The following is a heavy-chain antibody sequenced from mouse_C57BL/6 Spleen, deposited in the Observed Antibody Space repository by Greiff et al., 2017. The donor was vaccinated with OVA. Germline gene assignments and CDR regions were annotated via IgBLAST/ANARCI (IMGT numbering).Heavy chain of an antibody. CDR1: GYAFSSSW. D-gene: IGHD2-2*01. V-gene: IGHV1-82*01. Sequence: QVQLQQSGPELVKPGASVKISCKASGYAFSSSWMNWVKQRPGQGLEWIGRIYPGDGDTNYNGKFKGKATLTADKSSSTAYMQLSSLTSEDSAVYFCARSNGDDGRFADWGQGALVTVSA. J-gene: IGHJ3*01. CDR3: ARSNGDDGRFAD. CDR2: IYPGDGDT.